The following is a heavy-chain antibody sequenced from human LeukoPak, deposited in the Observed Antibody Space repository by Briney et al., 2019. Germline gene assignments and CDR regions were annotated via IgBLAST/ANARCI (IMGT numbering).Heavy chain of an antibody. J-gene: IGHJ5*02. Sequence: DPSETLSLTCTVPGDSITNYYGRWIRQSPGKGQEWIGYIRYSGTTNYKPSLKSRDTISSDTYKNQFSLKLTSVTAADTAVYYCARYYDFLTAYNLPGFDHWGQGALVTVSS. V-gene: IGHV4-59*08. CDR1: GDSITNYY. CDR2: IRYSGTT. CDR3: ARYYDFLTAYNLPGFDH. D-gene: IGHD3/OR15-3a*01.